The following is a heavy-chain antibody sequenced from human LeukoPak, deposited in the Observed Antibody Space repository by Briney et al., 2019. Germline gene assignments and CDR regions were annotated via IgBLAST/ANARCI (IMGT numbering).Heavy chain of an antibody. CDR1: GFTFSGSA. CDR2: IRSKANSYAT. D-gene: IGHD6-25*01. Sequence: GGSLRLSCAASGFTFSGSAMHWVRQASGKGLEWVGRIRSKANSYATAYAASVKGRFTISRDDSKNTAYLQMSSLRTEDTAVYYCTSIAAVANPFFDYWGQGTLVTVSS. V-gene: IGHV3-73*01. J-gene: IGHJ4*02. CDR3: TSIAAVANPFFDY.